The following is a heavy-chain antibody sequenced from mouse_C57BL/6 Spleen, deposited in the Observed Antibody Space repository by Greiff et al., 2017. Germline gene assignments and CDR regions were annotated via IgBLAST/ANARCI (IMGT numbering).Heavy chain of an antibody. CDR3: ARGVYGNYYFDY. V-gene: IGHV1-53*01. J-gene: IGHJ2*01. D-gene: IGHD2-1*01. CDR2: INPSNGGT. Sequence: VQLKQPGTELVKPGASVKLSCKASGYTFTSYWMHWVKQRPGQGLEWIGNINPSNGGTNYNEKFKSKATLTVDKSSSTAYMQLSSLTSEDSAVYYCARGVYGNYYFDYWGQGTTLTVSS. CDR1: GYTFTSYW.